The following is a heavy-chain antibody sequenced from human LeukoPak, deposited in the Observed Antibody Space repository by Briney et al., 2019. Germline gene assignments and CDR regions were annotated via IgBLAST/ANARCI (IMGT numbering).Heavy chain of an antibody. CDR2: IYYSGST. CDR1: GGSISSYY. CDR3: ARGVGAYYYDSSGYYENWFDP. D-gene: IGHD3-22*01. J-gene: IGHJ5*02. V-gene: IGHV4-59*01. Sequence: SETLSLTCTGSGGSISSYYWSWIRQPPGKGLEWSGYIYYSGSTNYNPSLKSRVTISVDTSKNQFSLKLSSVTAADTAVYYCARGVGAYYYDSSGYYENWFDPWGQGTLVTVSS.